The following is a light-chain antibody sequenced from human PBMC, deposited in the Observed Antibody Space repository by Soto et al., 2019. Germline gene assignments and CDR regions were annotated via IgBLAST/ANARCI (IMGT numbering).Light chain of an antibody. CDR3: GSWDSSLSAYV. CDR1: SSNIGGNS. J-gene: IGLJ1*01. V-gene: IGLV1-51*01. CDR2: ADN. Sequence: QSVMTQPPSVSVAPGQKVTISCSGSSSNIGGNSVSWYQQLPGTAPKLLIYADNKRPSGIPDRFSGSKSGTSATLGITGFQTGDEADYYCGSWDSSLSAYVFGTGTKLTVL.